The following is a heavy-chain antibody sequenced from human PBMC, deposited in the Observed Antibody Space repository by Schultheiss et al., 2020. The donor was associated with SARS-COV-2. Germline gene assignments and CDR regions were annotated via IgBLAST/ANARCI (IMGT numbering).Heavy chain of an antibody. D-gene: IGHD3-9*01. V-gene: IGHV1-69*06. CDR1: GGTFSSYA. J-gene: IGHJ6*02. CDR2: IIPIFGTA. Sequence: SVKVSCKASGGTFSSYAISWVRQAPRQGLEWMGGIIPIFGTANYAQKFQGRVTITADKSTSTAYMELSSLRSEDTAVYYCARLTAILTGYLLGARGMDVWGQGTTVTVSS. CDR3: ARLTAILTGYLLGARGMDV.